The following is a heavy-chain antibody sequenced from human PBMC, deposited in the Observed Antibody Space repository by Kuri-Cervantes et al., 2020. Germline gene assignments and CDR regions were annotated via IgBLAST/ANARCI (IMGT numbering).Heavy chain of an antibody. CDR2: IWYDGSNK. Sequence: GESLKISCAASGFTSSSYAMHWVRQAPGKGLEWVAVIWYDGSNKYYADSVKGRFTISRDNSKNTLYLQMNSLRAEDTAVYYCARDSHQWLGPYYYYYGMDVWGQGTTVTVSS. D-gene: IGHD6-19*01. V-gene: IGHV3-33*08. CDR3: ARDSHQWLGPYYYYYGMDV. CDR1: GFTSSSYA. J-gene: IGHJ6*02.